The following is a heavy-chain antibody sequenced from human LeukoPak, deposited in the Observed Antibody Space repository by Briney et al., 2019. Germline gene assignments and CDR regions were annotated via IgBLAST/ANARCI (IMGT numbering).Heavy chain of an antibody. CDR2: IYYTGTT. D-gene: IGHD3-10*01. CDR3: AREGHYYASGSGAFDI. J-gene: IGHJ3*02. Sequence: SETLSLTCTVSRGSISTYYWNWIRQPPGKGLEWIGYIYYTGTTDYNPSLKSRITMSVDASKNQFSLKLTSVTTADTAVYYCAREGHYYASGSGAFDIWGQGTAITVSS. CDR1: RGSISTYY. V-gene: IGHV4-59*01.